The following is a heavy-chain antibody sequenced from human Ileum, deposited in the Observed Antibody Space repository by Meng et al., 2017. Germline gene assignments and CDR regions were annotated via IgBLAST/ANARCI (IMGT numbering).Heavy chain of an antibody. D-gene: IGHD2-8*02. Sequence: SETLSLTCVVYGESFNSYFWTWIRQSPGKGLEWIGEINHSGSTYYNSSLKSRITMSEDTSKNQFSLKLTSVTAADTGVYYCAMRIPQFCPGGECYSGLGYWSQGTPVTVSS. CDR2: INHSGST. J-gene: IGHJ4*02. CDR3: AMRIPQFCPGGECYSGLGY. V-gene: IGHV4-34*01. CDR1: GESFNSYF.